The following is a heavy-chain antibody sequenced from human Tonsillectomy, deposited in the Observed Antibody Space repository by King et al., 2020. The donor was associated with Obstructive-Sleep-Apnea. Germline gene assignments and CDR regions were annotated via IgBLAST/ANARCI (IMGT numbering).Heavy chain of an antibody. V-gene: IGHV3-23*04. CDR2: IIGSGGST. CDR3: AKDGQYYDILTGYYWGYLDY. J-gene: IGHJ4*02. D-gene: IGHD3-9*01. CDR1: GFTFSSYA. Sequence: QLVQSGGGLVQPGGSLRLSCAASGFTFSSYAMSWVRQAPGKGLEWVSAIIGSGGSTYYADSVKGRFTIARDNSKNTLYLQMNILSAEDTAVYYCAKDGQYYDILTGYYWGYLDYWGQGTLVTVSS.